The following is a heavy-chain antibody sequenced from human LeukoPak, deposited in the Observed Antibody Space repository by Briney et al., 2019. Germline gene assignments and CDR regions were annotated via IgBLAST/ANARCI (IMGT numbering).Heavy chain of an antibody. V-gene: IGHV3-9*01. CDR3: VKGAAYHLGDAFDI. CDR2: ISWNSGTI. J-gene: IGHJ3*02. CDR1: GFTFSDYY. Sequence: GGSLRLSCAASGFTFSDYYMSWIRQAPGKGLEWVSGISWNSGTIGYADSVKGRFTISRDNAKNSLYLQMNSLRAEDTALYYCVKGAAYHLGDAFDIWGQGTMVTVSS. D-gene: IGHD2-15*01.